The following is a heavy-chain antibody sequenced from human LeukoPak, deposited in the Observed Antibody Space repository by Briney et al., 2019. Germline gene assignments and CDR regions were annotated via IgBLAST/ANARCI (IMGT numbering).Heavy chain of an antibody. J-gene: IGHJ3*02. Sequence: SSVKVSFKASGGTFSSYGISLVRQAPGQGLEWMGGIIPIFGTTSYAQKFQGRVTITADKSTNTAYMELSSLTSEDTAVYYCARSAANYDILTGRGAFDMWGQGTMATLPS. CDR1: GGTFSSYG. CDR2: IIPIFGTT. D-gene: IGHD3-9*01. V-gene: IGHV1-69*06. CDR3: ARSAANYDILTGRGAFDM.